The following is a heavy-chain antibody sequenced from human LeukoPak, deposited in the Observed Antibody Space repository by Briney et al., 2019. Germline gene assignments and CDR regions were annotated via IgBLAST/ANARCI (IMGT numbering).Heavy chain of an antibody. CDR2: INWNGGST. J-gene: IGHJ3*02. CDR3: AREGARGYSYGYTAFDI. D-gene: IGHD5-18*01. Sequence: GGSLRLSCAASGFIFSSYWMHWVRHAPGKGLAWVSGINWNGGSTGYADSVKGRFTISRDNAKDSLYLQMNSLRAEDTALYYCAREGARGYSYGYTAFDIWGQGTMVTVSS. CDR1: GFIFSSYW. V-gene: IGHV3-20*04.